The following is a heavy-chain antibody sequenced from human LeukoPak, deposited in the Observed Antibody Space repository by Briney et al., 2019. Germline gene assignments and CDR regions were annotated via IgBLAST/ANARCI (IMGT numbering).Heavy chain of an antibody. CDR2: INPNSGGT. Sequence: ASVKVSCKASGYTFTGYYMHWVRQAPGQGLEWMGWINPNSGGTNYAQKFQGWVTMTRDTSISTAYMELSRLRSGDTAVYYCARGYGSGPRGWFDPWGQGTLVTVSS. J-gene: IGHJ5*02. V-gene: IGHV1-2*04. CDR3: ARGYGSGPRGWFDP. CDR1: GYTFTGYY. D-gene: IGHD3-10*01.